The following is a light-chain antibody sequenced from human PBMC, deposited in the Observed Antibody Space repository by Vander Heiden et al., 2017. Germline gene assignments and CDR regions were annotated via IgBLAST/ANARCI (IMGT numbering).Light chain of an antibody. CDR3: QQYNSYST. CDR1: QRISSW. Sequence: DIQMTQSPSTLSASVGDRVTITCRASQRISSWLAWYQQKPGKAPKLLIYKASSLESGVPSRFSGSGSGTEFTLTISSLQPEDFATYYCQQYNSYSTFGQGTKVEIK. V-gene: IGKV1-5*03. J-gene: IGKJ1*01. CDR2: KAS.